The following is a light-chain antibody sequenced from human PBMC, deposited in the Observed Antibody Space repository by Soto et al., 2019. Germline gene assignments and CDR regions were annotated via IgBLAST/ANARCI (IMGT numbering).Light chain of an antibody. CDR1: SSNIGSNN. J-gene: IGLJ1*01. V-gene: IGLV1-47*02. Sequence: QPVLTQPPSASGTPGQSVTISCSGSSSNIGSNNVYWYQQLPGTAPKLLIYSNNQRPSGVPDRFSGSKSGTSASLAISGPAAEDEGDYYCAAWDDSLSAGPLFGTGTK. CDR3: AAWDDSLSAGPL. CDR2: SNN.